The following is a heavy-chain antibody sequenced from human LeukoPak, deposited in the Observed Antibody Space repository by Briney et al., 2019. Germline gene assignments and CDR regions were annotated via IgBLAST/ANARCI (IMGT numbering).Heavy chain of an antibody. J-gene: IGHJ3*02. D-gene: IGHD5-24*01. CDR3: ARYNGYNLGAFDI. V-gene: IGHV4-30-2*01. Sequence: SETLSLTCDVSGGSVSGGGYSWSWIRQPPGKGLELIGYIYDSGTTFYNPSLESRLTISVDRSKNQFSLKLISVTAADTAVYYCARYNGYNLGAFDIWGQGTMVTVSS. CDR2: IYDSGTT. CDR1: GGSVSGGGYS.